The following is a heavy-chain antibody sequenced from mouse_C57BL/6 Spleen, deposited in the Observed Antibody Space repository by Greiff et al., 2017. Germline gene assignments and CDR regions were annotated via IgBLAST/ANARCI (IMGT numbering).Heavy chain of an antibody. CDR1: GYTFTDYN. Sequence: VQLKESGPELVKPGASVKMSCKASGYTFTDYNMHWVKQSHGKSLEWIGYINPNNGGTSYNQKFKGKATLTVNKSSSTAYMELRSLTSEDSAVYYCARTSLWLLYAMDYWGQGTSVTVSS. J-gene: IGHJ4*01. CDR3: ARTSLWLLYAMDY. V-gene: IGHV1-22*01. D-gene: IGHD2-2*01. CDR2: INPNNGGT.